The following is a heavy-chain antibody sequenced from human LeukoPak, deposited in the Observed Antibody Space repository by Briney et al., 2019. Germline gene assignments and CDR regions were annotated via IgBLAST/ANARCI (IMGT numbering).Heavy chain of an antibody. CDR2: VRSKPNSYTT. CDR3: TRQDCSGGSCSYVDY. V-gene: IGHV3-73*01. D-gene: IGHD2-15*01. J-gene: IGHJ4*02. Sequence: GGSLRLSCAASGFAFSGSYMHWVRQASGRGLEWVGLVRSKPNSYTTVYAASVKGRFTISRDDSKSTAYLQMNSLKAEDTAVYYCTRQDCSGGSCSYVDYWGQGTLVTVSS. CDR1: GFAFSGSY.